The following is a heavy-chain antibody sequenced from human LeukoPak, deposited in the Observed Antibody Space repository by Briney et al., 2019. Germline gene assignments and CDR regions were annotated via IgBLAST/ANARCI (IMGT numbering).Heavy chain of an antibody. D-gene: IGHD2-15*01. CDR2: FFYSGST. J-gene: IGHJ4*02. Sequence: PSETLSLTCNVSGGSIGSSSYYWGWIRQPPGKGLEWIGSFFYSGSTYYNPSLKSRVTISVDTSKTQFSLKLSSVTAADTAVYYCARDQLGGCSGGSCYSGFDYWGQGTLVTVSS. CDR3: ARDQLGGCSGGSCYSGFDY. CDR1: GGSIGSSSYY. V-gene: IGHV4-39*07.